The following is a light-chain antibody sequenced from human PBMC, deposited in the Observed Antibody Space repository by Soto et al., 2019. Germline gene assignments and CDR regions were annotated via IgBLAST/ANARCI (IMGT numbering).Light chain of an antibody. Sequence: EIVMTQSPGSLSLSLGERATLSCRASQSVNFYLAWYQQKPGQAPRLLISDASDRATDVPDRFSGSGSGTDFSLTISRLEPEDFAVYYCQQYGDSPVTFGQGTKVDIK. CDR3: QQYGDSPVT. CDR2: DAS. CDR1: QSVNFY. V-gene: IGKV3-20*01. J-gene: IGKJ1*01.